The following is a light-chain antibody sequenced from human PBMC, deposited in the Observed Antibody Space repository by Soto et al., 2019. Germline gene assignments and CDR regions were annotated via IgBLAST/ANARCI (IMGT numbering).Light chain of an antibody. CDR3: QQRSDWHT. Sequence: EIVLTPSPATLSLSPGERATLSCRASQSVSNNYLAWYQQKPCQAPRLLIYGASNRATGIPASFSGSGSGTDFTLTISSLEPEDFAVYYCQQRSDWHTFGQGTRREIK. J-gene: IGKJ5*01. CDR1: QSVSNNY. CDR2: GAS. V-gene: IGKV3D-11*02.